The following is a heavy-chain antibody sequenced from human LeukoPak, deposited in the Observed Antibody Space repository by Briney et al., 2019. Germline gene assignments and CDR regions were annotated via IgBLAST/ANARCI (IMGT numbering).Heavy chain of an antibody. CDR2: ISYDGSNK. J-gene: IGHJ4*02. CDR3: ARAPRRRFDPGHEY. D-gene: IGHD6-25*01. V-gene: IGHV3-30*04. Sequence: GGSLRLSCAASGFTFSSYAMHWVRQAPGKGLEWVAVISYDGSNKYYADSVKGRFTISRDNSKNTLYLQMNSLRAEDTAVYYCARAPRRRFDPGHEYWGQGTLVTVSS. CDR1: GFTFSSYA.